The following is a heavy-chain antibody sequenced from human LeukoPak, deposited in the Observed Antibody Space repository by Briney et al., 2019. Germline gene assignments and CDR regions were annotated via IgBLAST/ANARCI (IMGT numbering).Heavy chain of an antibody. CDR2: IYTSGST. V-gene: IGHV4-4*07. CDR3: ARSRYYYGSGSYPFDY. CDR1: GGSISSYY. Sequence: PSETLPLTCTVSGGSISSYYWSWLRQPAGKGLEWLGRIYTSGSTNYNPSLKSRVTMSVDTSKNQFSLKLSSVTAADTAVYYCARSRYYYGSGSYPFDYWGQGTLVTVSS. J-gene: IGHJ4*02. D-gene: IGHD3-10*01.